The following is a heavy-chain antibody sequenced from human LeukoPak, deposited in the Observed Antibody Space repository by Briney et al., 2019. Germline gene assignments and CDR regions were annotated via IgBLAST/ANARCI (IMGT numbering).Heavy chain of an antibody. CDR2: ISSSGSTI. J-gene: IGHJ3*02. D-gene: IGHD6-19*01. V-gene: IGHV3-48*03. CDR1: GFTFSSYE. Sequence: GGSLRLSCAASGFTFSSYEMNWVRQAPGKGLEWVSYISSSGSTIYYADSVKGRFTISRDNAKNSLYLQMNSLRAEDTAVYYCARAVAGDAFDIWGQGTMVTVPS. CDR3: ARAVAGDAFDI.